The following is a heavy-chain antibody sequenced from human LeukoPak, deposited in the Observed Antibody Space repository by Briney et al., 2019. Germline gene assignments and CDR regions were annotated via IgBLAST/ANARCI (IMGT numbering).Heavy chain of an antibody. D-gene: IGHD6-6*01. J-gene: IGHJ4*02. CDR2: MSPNSGNT. Sequence: GASVKVSCKASGYTFTSYDINWVRQATGQGLEWMGWMSPNSGNTGYAQKFQGGVTMTRNTSISTAYMELSSLRSEDTAVYYCARGIAARRGARFDYWGQGTLVTVSS. V-gene: IGHV1-8*01. CDR1: GYTFTSYD. CDR3: ARGIAARRGARFDY.